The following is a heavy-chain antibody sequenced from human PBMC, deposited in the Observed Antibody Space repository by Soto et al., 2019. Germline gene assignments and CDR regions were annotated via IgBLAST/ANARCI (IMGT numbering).Heavy chain of an antibody. V-gene: IGHV4-31*03. CDR3: ARASGSSWYAVYYYGMDV. J-gene: IGHJ6*02. Sequence: SETLSPPSHVSGGSISTGGYYCSWIPEHPGNVLEWIGYIYYSGSTYYNPSLKSRVTISVDTSKNQFSLKLSSVTAADTAVYYCARASGSSWYAVYYYGMDVWGQGTTVTVSS. CDR1: GGSISTGGYY. CDR2: IYYSGST. D-gene: IGHD6-13*01.